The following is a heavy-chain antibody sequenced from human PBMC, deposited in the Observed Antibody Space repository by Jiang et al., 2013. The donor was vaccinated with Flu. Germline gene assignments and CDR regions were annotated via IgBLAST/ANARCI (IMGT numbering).Heavy chain of an antibody. CDR2: IFSNDEK. D-gene: IGHD3-3*01. CDR3: ARAKKGGVVIMGYYYYGMDV. Sequence: VSWIRQPPGKALEWLAHIFSNDEKSYSTSLKSRLTISKDTSKSQVVLTMTNMDPVDTATYYCARAKKGGVVIMGYYYYGMDVWGQGTTVTVSS. V-gene: IGHV2-26*01. J-gene: IGHJ6*02.